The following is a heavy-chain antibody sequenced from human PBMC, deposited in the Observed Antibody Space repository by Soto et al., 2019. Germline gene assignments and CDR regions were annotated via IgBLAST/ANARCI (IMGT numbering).Heavy chain of an antibody. CDR1: GGSISSYY. CDR2: IYYSGST. CDR3: ARVLTIFGVVIGDYYYGMDV. D-gene: IGHD3-3*01. J-gene: IGHJ6*02. Sequence: SETLSLTCTVSGGSISSYYWSWIRQPPGKGLEWIGYIYYSGSTNYNPSLKSRVTISVDTSKNQFSLKRSSVTAADTAVYYCARVLTIFGVVIGDYYYGMDVWGQGTTVTGSS. V-gene: IGHV4-59*01.